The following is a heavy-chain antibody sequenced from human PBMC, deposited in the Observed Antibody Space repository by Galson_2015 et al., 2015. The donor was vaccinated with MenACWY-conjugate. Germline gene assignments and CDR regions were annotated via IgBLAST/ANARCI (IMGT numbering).Heavy chain of an antibody. Sequence: SVKVSCKATGGTFSNHAISWVRQAPGQGLEWVGGIIPMFGTTYYAQRLQGRVTITADESTRTAYLDLRSLRSEDTAVYYCARDGYSYGFGFYGMDVWGPGTTVIVSS. D-gene: IGHD5-18*01. CDR3: ARDGYSYGFGFYGMDV. CDR2: IIPMFGTT. CDR1: GGTFSNHA. V-gene: IGHV1-69*13. J-gene: IGHJ6*02.